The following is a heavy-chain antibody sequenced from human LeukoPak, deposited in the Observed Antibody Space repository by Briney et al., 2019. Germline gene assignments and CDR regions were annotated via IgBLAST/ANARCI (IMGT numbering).Heavy chain of an antibody. D-gene: IGHD3-3*01. CDR1: GGSISSYY. V-gene: IGHV4-59*08. Sequence: TSETLSLTCTVSGGSISSYYWSWIRQPPGKGLEWIGYIYYSGSTNYNPSLKSRVTISVDTSKNQFSLKLSSVTAADTAVYYCTRHAYDFYYFDHWGQGTLVTVSS. CDR2: IYYSGST. J-gene: IGHJ4*02. CDR3: TRHAYDFYYFDH.